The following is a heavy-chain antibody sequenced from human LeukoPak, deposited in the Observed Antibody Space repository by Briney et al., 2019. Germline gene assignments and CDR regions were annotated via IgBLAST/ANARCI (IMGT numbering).Heavy chain of an antibody. CDR3: ARDLVLWFGEGFDY. Sequence: GGSLRLSCAASGFTFSSYGMHWARQAPGKGLEWVAVISYDGSNKYYADSVKGRFTISRGNSKNTLYLQVNSLRAEDTAVYYCARDLVLWFGEGFDYWGQGTLVTVSS. D-gene: IGHD3-10*01. V-gene: IGHV3-30*03. CDR1: GFTFSSYG. CDR2: ISYDGSNK. J-gene: IGHJ4*02.